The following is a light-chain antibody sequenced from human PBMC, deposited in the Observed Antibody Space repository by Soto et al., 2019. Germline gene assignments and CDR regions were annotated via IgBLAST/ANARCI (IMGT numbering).Light chain of an antibody. Sequence: QAVVTQSSSASASQGSSVKLTCTLSSGHSSYIIAWHQQQPGKAPRYLMKLEGSGSYNKGSGVPDRFSGSSSGADRYLTISNLQFEDEADYYCETWDSNTRIFGAGTKVTVL. CDR3: ETWDSNTRI. CDR1: SGHSSYI. CDR2: LEGSGSY. V-gene: IGLV4-60*02. J-gene: IGLJ2*01.